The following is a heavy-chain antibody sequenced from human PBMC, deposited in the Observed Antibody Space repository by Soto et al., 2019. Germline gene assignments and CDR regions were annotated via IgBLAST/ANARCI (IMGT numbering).Heavy chain of an antibody. Sequence: TSETLSLTCAVSGYSISSGYYWGWIRQPPGKGLEWIGSIYHSGSTYYNPSLKSRVTISVDTSKNQFSLKLSSVTAADTAVYYCAREKLIFGVVEYYYYYHGMDVWGQGTTVTVSS. CDR3: AREKLIFGVVEYYYYYHGMDV. V-gene: IGHV4-38-2*02. D-gene: IGHD3-3*01. CDR2: IYHSGST. J-gene: IGHJ6*02. CDR1: GYSISSGYY.